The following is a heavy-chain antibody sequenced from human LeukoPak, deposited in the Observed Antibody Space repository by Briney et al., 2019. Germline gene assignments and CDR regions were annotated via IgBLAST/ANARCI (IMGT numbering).Heavy chain of an antibody. J-gene: IGHJ4*02. CDR2: IKSKTDGGTT. V-gene: IGHV3-15*01. D-gene: IGHD1-14*01. CDR3: TKPLGI. CDR1: GLTLSNVW. Sequence: GRSLRLSCAPSGLTLSNVWVTWVPHAPRKGLEWGGHIKSKTDGGTTNYAAPVRGRFTISRDDSKNTVYLQMNSLETEDTAVYYCTKPLGIWGQGTLVTVSS.